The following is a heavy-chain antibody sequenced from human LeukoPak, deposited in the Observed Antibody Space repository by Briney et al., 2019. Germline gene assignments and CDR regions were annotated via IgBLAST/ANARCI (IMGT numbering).Heavy chain of an antibody. CDR3: ARGGSGPIPWFDP. CDR2: IIPIFGTA. CDR1: GGTFSSYA. V-gene: IGHV1-69*01. Sequence: GASVKVSCKASGGTFSSYAISWVRQAPGQGLEWMGGIIPIFGTANYAQKFQGRVTITADESTSTAYMELSSLRSEDTAVYYCARGGSGPIPWFDPWGQGTLVTVSS. J-gene: IGHJ5*02. D-gene: IGHD2-15*01.